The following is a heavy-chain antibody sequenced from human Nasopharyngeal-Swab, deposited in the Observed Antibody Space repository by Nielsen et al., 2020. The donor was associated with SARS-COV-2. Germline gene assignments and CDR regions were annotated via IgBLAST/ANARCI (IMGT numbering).Heavy chain of an antibody. D-gene: IGHD5-18*01. V-gene: IGHV3-7*03. CDR2: IKQDGSEK. CDR1: GFPFSSYW. CDR3: ARDSRGYSYGYIYFDY. Sequence: GGSLRLSCAASGFPFSSYWMSWVRQAPGKGLEWVANIKQDGSEKYYVGSVKGRFTISRDNAKNSLYLQMNSLRAEDTAVYYCARDSRGYSYGYIYFDYWGQGTLVTVSS. J-gene: IGHJ4*02.